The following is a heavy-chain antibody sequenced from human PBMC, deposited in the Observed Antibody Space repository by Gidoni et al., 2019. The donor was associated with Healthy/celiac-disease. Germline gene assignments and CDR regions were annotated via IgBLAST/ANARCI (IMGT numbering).Heavy chain of an antibody. CDR3: ARDHLPYGDYGGYYFDY. Sequence: EVQLVESGGGLVQPGGSLRLSCAAPGFTFSSYEMNWVRQAPGKGLEWVSYISSSGSTIYYADSVKGRFTISRDNAKNSLYLQMNSLRAEDTAVYYCARDHLPYGDYGGYYFDYWGQGTLVTVSS. CDR1: GFTFSSYE. V-gene: IGHV3-48*03. CDR2: ISSSGSTI. J-gene: IGHJ4*02. D-gene: IGHD4-17*01.